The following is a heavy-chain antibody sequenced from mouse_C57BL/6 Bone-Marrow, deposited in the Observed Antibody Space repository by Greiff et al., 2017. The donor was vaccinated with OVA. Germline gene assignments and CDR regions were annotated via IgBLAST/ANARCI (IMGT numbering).Heavy chain of an antibody. CDR3: TRKMDYSNYYFDY. Sequence: QVQLQQSGAELVRPGASVTLSCKASGYTFTDYEMHWVKQTPVHGLEWIGAIDPETGGTAYNQKFKGKAILTADKSSSTAYMELRSLTSEASAVYYCTRKMDYSNYYFDYWGQGTTLTVSS. J-gene: IGHJ2*01. CDR2: IDPETGGT. D-gene: IGHD2-5*01. V-gene: IGHV1-15*01. CDR1: GYTFTDYE.